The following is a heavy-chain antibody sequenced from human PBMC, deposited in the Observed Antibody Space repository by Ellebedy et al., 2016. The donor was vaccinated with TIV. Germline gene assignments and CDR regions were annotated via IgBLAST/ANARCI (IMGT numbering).Heavy chain of an antibody. CDR2: ISSSGSTI. CDR3: ARDLIVVVPAATDYYYYGMDV. J-gene: IGHJ6*02. D-gene: IGHD2-2*01. V-gene: IGHV3-11*01. CDR1: GFTSRNSN. Sequence: GGSLKLSXAASGFTSRNSNMGWIRRAPGKGLGWVSYISSSGSTIYYADSVKGRFTISRDNAKNSLYLQMNSLRAEDTAVYYCARDLIVVVPAATDYYYYGMDVWGQGTTVTVSS.